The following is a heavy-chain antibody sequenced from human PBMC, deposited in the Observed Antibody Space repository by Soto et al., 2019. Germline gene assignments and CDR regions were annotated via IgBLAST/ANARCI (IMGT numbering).Heavy chain of an antibody. V-gene: IGHV1-69*13. CDR2: IIPIFGTA. CDR3: ARGTSGSYYWFAP. CDR1: GGSFSGYA. J-gene: IGHJ5*02. Sequence: SGKVSCKASGGSFSGYAISWVRQAPGQGLEWMGGIIPIFGTANYAQKLQGRVTITADESTSTAYMELSSLRSEDTAVYCCARGTSGSYYWFAPWGQGTLVTVSS. D-gene: IGHD1-26*01.